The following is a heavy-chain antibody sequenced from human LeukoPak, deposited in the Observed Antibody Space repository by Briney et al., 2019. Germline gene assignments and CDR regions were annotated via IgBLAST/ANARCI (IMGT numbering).Heavy chain of an antibody. CDR1: GGTFSSYA. CDR3: ARDQDDIPYY. J-gene: IGHJ4*02. CDR2: IIPILGIA. V-gene: IGHV1-69*04. Sequence: SVKVSCKASGGTFSSYAISWVRQAPGQGLEWKGRIIPILGIANYAQKIQGRVTITADESTSTAYMELSSLRSDDTAVYYCARDQDDIPYYWGQGTLVTVSS. D-gene: IGHD3-9*01.